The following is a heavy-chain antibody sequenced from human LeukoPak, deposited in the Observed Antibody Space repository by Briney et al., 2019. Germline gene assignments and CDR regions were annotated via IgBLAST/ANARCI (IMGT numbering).Heavy chain of an antibody. CDR2: INSDGSST. D-gene: IGHD2-21*01. CDR1: GFTFSSYW. V-gene: IGHV3-74*01. J-gene: IGHJ4*02. CDR3: ARDQEALFDY. Sequence: GGSLTLSCAASGFTFSSYWMHWVRQAPGKGLVWVSRINSDGSSTSYADSVNGRLTISRDNAKNTLYLQMNSLRDEDTAVCYCARDQEALFDYWGQGTLVTVSS.